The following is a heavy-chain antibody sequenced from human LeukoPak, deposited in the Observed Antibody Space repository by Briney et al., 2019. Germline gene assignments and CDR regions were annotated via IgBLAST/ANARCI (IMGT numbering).Heavy chain of an antibody. D-gene: IGHD4-17*01. V-gene: IGHV3-48*01. CDR3: ARDRLHYGEYEKTFDY. CDR2: ISHSSSTI. CDR1: GFTFSSYS. Sequence: GGSLRLSCAASGFTFSSYSMNWVRQAPGKGLEWVSYISHSSSTIYYADSVKGRFTISRDNAKKALYLQMNSLRAEDSAVYYCARDRLHYGEYEKTFDYWGQGTLVTVSS. J-gene: IGHJ4*02.